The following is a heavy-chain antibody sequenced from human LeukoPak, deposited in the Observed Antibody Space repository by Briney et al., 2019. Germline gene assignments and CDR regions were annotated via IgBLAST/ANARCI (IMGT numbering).Heavy chain of an antibody. V-gene: IGHV3-53*01. Sequence: GGSLRLSCAASGFTVSSNYMSWVRQAPGKGLEWVSVIYSGGSTYYVDSVKGRFTISRDNSKNTLYLQMNSLRAEDTAVYYSARDQTFDIWGQGTMVTVSS. CDR3: ARDQTFDI. J-gene: IGHJ3*02. CDR2: IYSGGST. CDR1: GFTVSSNY.